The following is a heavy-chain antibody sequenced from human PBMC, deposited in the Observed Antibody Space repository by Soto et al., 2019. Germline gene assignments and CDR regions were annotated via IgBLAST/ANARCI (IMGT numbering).Heavy chain of an antibody. CDR2: ISGSGGST. CDR3: AKDRTSYGYFYYYYYGMDV. Sequence: PGGSLRLSCAASGFTFSSYAMSWVRQAPGKGLEWVSAISGSGGSTYYADSVKGRFTISRDNSKNTLYLQMNSLRAEDTAVYYCAKDRTSYGYFYYYYYGMDVWGQGTKVTVSS. V-gene: IGHV3-23*01. CDR1: GFTFSSYA. D-gene: IGHD5-18*01. J-gene: IGHJ6*02.